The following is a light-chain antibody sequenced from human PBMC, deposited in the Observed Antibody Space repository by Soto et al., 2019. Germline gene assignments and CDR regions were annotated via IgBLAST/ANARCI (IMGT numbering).Light chain of an antibody. CDR2: AAS. J-gene: IGKJ1*01. CDR3: QKYDSAPRT. Sequence: DIRMTQSPSSLSSSVGDRVTITCRASRGIGSSLAWYQQKPGKVPKVLIYAASTLQSGVPSRFSGSGSGTDFTLTISSLQPEDVATYYCQKYDSAPRTFGQGTKVEIK. CDR1: RGIGSS. V-gene: IGKV1-27*01.